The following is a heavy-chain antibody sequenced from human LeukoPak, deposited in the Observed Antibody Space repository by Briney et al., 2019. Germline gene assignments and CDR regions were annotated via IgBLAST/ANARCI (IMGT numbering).Heavy chain of an antibody. Sequence: GGSLRLSCAASGFPFNSFWMHWVRQAPGKGLVWVSDMNEYSTTIRYADSVEGRFTISRDNAKSILYLQMNNLRAEDTAMYFCARGGVNPVYHWGQGTLVTVSS. CDR1: GFPFNSFW. CDR3: ARGGVNPVYH. CDR2: MNEYSTTI. V-gene: IGHV3-74*01. D-gene: IGHD1-14*01. J-gene: IGHJ5*02.